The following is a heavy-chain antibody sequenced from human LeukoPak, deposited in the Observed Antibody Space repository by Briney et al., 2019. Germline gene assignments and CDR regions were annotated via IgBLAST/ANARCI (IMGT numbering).Heavy chain of an antibody. CDR2: ISSSSSYI. J-gene: IGHJ4*02. CDR1: GFTFSSYS. CDR3: GRGSRVVVFITPPYYFDY. D-gene: IGHD3-22*01. V-gene: IGHV3-21*01. Sequence: GGSLRLTCAASGFTFSSYSMNWVSQAPGQGLEWVASISSSSSYIYYADSVKGRFTISRDNANNSLYLQMSSLRAEDTAVYSCGRGSRVVVFITPPYYFDYWGQEPRVTVSS.